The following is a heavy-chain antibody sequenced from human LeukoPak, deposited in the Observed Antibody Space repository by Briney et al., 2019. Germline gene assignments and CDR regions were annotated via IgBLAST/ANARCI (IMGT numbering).Heavy chain of an antibody. CDR3: ARASRDGFNQNFDF. Sequence: GASLKISCKAYGYSFFSNYWIAWVRQMPGKGLEWMGILYPGVSDSRYSPSFQGQVTISADRSISTAYLHWSSLKVSDTAMYYCARASRDGFNQNFDFWGQGTLVTVSS. V-gene: IGHV5-51*01. D-gene: IGHD5-24*01. CDR1: GYSFFSNYW. J-gene: IGHJ4*02. CDR2: LYPGVSDS.